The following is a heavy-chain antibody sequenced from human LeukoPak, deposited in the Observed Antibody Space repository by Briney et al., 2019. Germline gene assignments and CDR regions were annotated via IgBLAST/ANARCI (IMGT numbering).Heavy chain of an antibody. CDR2: IYWDDDK. Sequence: SGPTLVKPTQTLTLTCTFSGFSLSTIGVGVGWIRQPPGKALEWLAVIYWDDDKRYSASLKSRLTITKDTSKNQVVLTMTNMDPMDTATYYCAHRAGSSSSFDFYGMDVWGQGTTVTVSS. V-gene: IGHV2-5*02. J-gene: IGHJ6*02. CDR1: GFSLSTIGVG. D-gene: IGHD6-13*01. CDR3: AHRAGSSSSFDFYGMDV.